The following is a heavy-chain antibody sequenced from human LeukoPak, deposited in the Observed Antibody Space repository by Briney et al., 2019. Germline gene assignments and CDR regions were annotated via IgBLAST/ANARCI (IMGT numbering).Heavy chain of an antibody. V-gene: IGHV3-48*03. CDR2: ISTNGTVI. J-gene: IGHJ4*02. CDR3: APRTTVTAS. Sequence: PGGSLRLSCAVSAFTFSSCEMNWVRQAPGKGLEWVSYISTNGTVIHYADSVKGRFTISRDNAKNSLYLQMNSLRAEDTAVYYCAPRTTVTASWGQGTLVTVSS. D-gene: IGHD4-17*01. CDR1: AFTFSSCE.